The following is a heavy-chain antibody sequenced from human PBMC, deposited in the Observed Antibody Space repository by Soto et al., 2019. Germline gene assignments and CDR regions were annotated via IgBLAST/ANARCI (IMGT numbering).Heavy chain of an antibody. CDR3: AKRNVYDFWSGYPGPYYYYGMDV. CDR2: IIPIFGTA. D-gene: IGHD3-3*01. J-gene: IGHJ6*02. Sequence: SVKVSCKASGGTFSSYAISWVRQAPGQGLEWMGGIIPIFGTANYAQKFQGRVTITADESTSTAYMELSSLRSEDTAVYYCAKRNVYDFWSGYPGPYYYYGMDVWGQGTTVTVSS. V-gene: IGHV1-69*13. CDR1: GGTFSSYA.